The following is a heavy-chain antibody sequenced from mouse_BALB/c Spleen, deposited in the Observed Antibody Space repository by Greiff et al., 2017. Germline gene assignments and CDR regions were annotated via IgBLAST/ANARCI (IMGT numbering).Heavy chain of an antibody. V-gene: IGHV3-6*02. J-gene: IGHJ4*01. CDR3: EREDWDEDYAMDY. Sequence: EVQLQESGPGLVKPSQSLSLTCSVTGYSFTSCYYWYLIRQLTGNQLEWMGYISYDGSNNYNPSLKNRISITRDTSKNQFCLKLNSVTTEDTATYYWEREDWDEDYAMDYWGQGTSVTVSS. D-gene: IGHD4-1*01. CDR2: ISYDGSN. CDR1: GYSFTSCYY.